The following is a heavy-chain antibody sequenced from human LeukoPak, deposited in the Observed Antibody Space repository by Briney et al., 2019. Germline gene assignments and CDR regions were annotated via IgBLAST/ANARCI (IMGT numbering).Heavy chain of an antibody. V-gene: IGHV3-30*18. J-gene: IGHJ4*02. CDR1: GFTFSSYG. D-gene: IGHD6-19*01. CDR2: TSYDGSKY. Sequence: GGSLRLSCAATGFTFSSYGMHWVRQAPGKGLEWVAVTSYDGSKYYYADSVKGRFTISRDNSKNTLYLQLNNVRAEDTAVYYCAKELAVDDVFDYWGQGTLVTVSS. CDR3: AKELAVDDVFDY.